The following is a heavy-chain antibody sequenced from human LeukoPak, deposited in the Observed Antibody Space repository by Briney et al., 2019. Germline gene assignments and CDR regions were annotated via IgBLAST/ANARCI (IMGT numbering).Heavy chain of an antibody. CDR1: GFTFSSYA. Sequence: GGSLRLSCAASGFTFSSYAMSWVRQAPGKGLEWVANIKQDGSEKYNVDSVKGRFTISRDNANNSLYLQMNSLRAEDTAVYYCARVQTTEADSFDVWGQGTMVTVSS. D-gene: IGHD4/OR15-4a*01. CDR2: IKQDGSEK. V-gene: IGHV3-7*01. CDR3: ARVQTTEADSFDV. J-gene: IGHJ3*01.